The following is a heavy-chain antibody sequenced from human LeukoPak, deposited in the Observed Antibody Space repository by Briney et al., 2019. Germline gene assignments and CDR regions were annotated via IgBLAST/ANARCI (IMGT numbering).Heavy chain of an antibody. D-gene: IGHD5-24*01. CDR3: ARGAVEMVTIFFDY. J-gene: IGHJ4*02. V-gene: IGHV4-34*01. Sequence: SETLSLTCAVYGGSFSGYYWSWIRQPPGKGLEWIGEINHSGNTNYNPSLKSRVTISVDTSKNQFSLKLSSVTAADTAVNYCARGAVEMVTIFFDYWGQGTLVTVSS. CDR2: INHSGNT. CDR1: GGSFSGYY.